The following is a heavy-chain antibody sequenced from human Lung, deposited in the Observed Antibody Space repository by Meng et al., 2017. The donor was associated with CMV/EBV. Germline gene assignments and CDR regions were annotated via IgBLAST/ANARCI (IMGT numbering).Heavy chain of an antibody. CDR3: ARVENYDFWSGYYSFPYYFDY. CDR2: ISSSSSTI. Sequence: GGSXRLXXAASGFTFSSYSMNWVRQAPGKGLEWVSYISSSSSTIYYADSVKGRFTISRDNAKNSLYLQMNSLRAEDTAVYYCARVENYDFWSGYYSFPYYFDYWXQGTLVTVSS. CDR1: GFTFSSYS. V-gene: IGHV3-48*04. D-gene: IGHD3-3*01. J-gene: IGHJ4*02.